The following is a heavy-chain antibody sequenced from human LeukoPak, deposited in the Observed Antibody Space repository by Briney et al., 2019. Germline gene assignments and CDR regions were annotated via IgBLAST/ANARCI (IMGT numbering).Heavy chain of an antibody. D-gene: IGHD3-22*01. J-gene: IGHJ6*03. CDR2: INHSGST. V-gene: IGHV4-34*01. CDR3: ARKRSSGYHYYYYYMDV. CDR1: GGSFSGYY. Sequence: SETLSLTCAVYGGSFSGYYWSWIRPPPGKGLEWIGEINHSGSTNYNPSLKSRVTISVDTSKNQFSLNLSSVTAADTAVYYCARKRSSGYHYYYYYMDVWGKGTTVTVSS.